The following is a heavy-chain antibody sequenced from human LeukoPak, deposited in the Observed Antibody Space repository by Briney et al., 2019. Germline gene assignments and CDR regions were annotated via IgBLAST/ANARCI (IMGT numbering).Heavy chain of an antibody. J-gene: IGHJ4*02. CDR3: ARARYDSSGYYYG. CDR1: GGTFSSYA. D-gene: IGHD3-22*01. V-gene: IGHV1-69*05. Sequence: SVKVSCKASGGTFSSYAISWVRQAPGQGPEWMGRIIPIFGTANYAQKFQGRVTITTDESTSTAYMELSSLRSEDTAVYYCARARYDSSGYYYGWGQGTLVTVSS. CDR2: IIPIFGTA.